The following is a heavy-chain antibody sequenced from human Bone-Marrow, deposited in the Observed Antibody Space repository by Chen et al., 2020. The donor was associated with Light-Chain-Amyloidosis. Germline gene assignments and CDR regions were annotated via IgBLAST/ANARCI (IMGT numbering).Heavy chain of an antibody. D-gene: IGHD2-15*01. CDR1: GGSFSGYY. CDR2: IHHSGST. V-gene: IGHV4-34*01. CDR3: ARGMSSLYCSGGSCLPMGLGLDY. J-gene: IGHJ4*02. Sequence: QVQLQQWGAGLLKPSETLSPTCEVQGGSFSGYYWSWVRQSPGKGLEWIGEIHHSGSTSYNPSLKSRVTISLETSKNHFSLELTSVTAADTAVYFCARGMSSLYCSGGSCLPMGLGLDYWGQGTQVTVSS.